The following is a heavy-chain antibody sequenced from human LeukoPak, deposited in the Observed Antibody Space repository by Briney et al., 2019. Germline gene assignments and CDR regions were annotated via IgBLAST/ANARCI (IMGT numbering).Heavy chain of an antibody. CDR1: GXSFTSYW. CDR3: ARLIPSGSFSFDI. CDR2: IYPGDSDT. V-gene: IGHV5-51*01. J-gene: IGHJ3*02. Sequence: GESLKISFKGSGXSFTSYWIGWVRQMPGKGVEWMGIIYPGDSDTRHSPSFQGQVTISADKSISTAYLQWSSLKASDTAMYYCARLIPSGSFSFDIWGQGTMVTVSS. D-gene: IGHD1-26*01.